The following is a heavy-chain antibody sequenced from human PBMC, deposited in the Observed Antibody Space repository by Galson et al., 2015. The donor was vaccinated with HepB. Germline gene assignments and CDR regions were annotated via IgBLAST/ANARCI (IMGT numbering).Heavy chain of an antibody. D-gene: IGHD6-19*01. CDR3: ARAILSLRIAVAGPVYGMDV. V-gene: IGHV3-66*01. CDR2: IYSGGST. J-gene: IGHJ6*02. Sequence: SLRLSCAASGFTVSSNYMSWVRQAPGKGLAWVSVIYSGGSTYYADSVKGRFTIYRDKSKNTLYLQMNSLRAEDTAVYYCARAILSLRIAVAGPVYGMDVWGQGTTVTVSS. CDR1: GFTVSSNY.